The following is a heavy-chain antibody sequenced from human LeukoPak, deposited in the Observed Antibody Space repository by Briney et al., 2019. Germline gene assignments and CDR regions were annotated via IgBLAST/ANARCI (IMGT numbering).Heavy chain of an antibody. CDR2: INHSGST. Sequence: PSETLSLTCAVYGGSFSGYYWSWLRQPPGKGLEWIGEINHSGSTNYNPSLKSRVTISVDTSKNQFSLKLSSVTAADTAVYYCARGAGIAAAGTTSFDYWGQGTLVTVSS. D-gene: IGHD6-13*01. CDR1: GGSFSGYY. CDR3: ARGAGIAAAGTTSFDY. J-gene: IGHJ4*02. V-gene: IGHV4-34*01.